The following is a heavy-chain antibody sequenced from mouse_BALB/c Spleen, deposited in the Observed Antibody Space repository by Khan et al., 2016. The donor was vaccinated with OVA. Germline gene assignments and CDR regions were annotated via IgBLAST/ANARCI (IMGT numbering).Heavy chain of an antibody. CDR3: ARENYYGRSSYAMDY. D-gene: IGHD1-1*01. V-gene: IGHV1S41*01. J-gene: IGHJ4*01. CDR2: IAPGSGSN. Sequence: DLVKPGASVKLSCKASGYTFTSYWINWMKQRPGQGLEWIGRIAPGSGSNYHNEMFKGQATLTVDTSSSTAYIQLSSLSSEDSAVYFCARENYYGRSSYAMDYWGQGTSVTVSS. CDR1: GYTFTSYW.